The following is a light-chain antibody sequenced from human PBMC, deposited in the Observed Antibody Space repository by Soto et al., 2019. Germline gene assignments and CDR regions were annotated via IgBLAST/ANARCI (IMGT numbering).Light chain of an antibody. J-gene: IGLJ1*01. CDR3: QSYDGTLSGSYV. CDR2: GTT. Sequence: QSVLTQPPSVSGAPGQRVTISCTGSSSNIGAGYDVHWYQQLPGTAPKLVIYGTTNRPSGVPDRFSGSKSGTSASLAITGLQVEDEADYYCQSYDGTLSGSYVFGIGTKLTVL. V-gene: IGLV1-40*01. CDR1: SSNIGAGYD.